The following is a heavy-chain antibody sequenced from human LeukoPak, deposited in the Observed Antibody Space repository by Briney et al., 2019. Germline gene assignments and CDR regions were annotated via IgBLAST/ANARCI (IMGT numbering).Heavy chain of an antibody. CDR2: ISGSGGST. Sequence: GGSLRLSCAASGFTFSSYAMSWVRQAPGKGLEWVSAISGSGGSTYYADSVKGRFTISRDNSKNTLYLQMNSLRAEDTAVYYCAKDLAAAKHYYMDVWGKGTTVTVSS. V-gene: IGHV3-23*01. CDR3: AKDLAAAKHYYMDV. CDR1: GFTFSSYA. D-gene: IGHD6-13*01. J-gene: IGHJ6*03.